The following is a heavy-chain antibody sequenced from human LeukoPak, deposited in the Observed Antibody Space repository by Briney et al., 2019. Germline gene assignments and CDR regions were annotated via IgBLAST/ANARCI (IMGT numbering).Heavy chain of an antibody. J-gene: IGHJ4*02. CDR3: ARLYYDILTPSYYFDY. D-gene: IGHD3-9*01. Sequence: PGGSLRLSCAASGFTFSSYAMHWVRQAPGKGLEWVAVLSYDGSNKYYADSVKGRFTISRDNSKNTLYLQMNSLRAEDTAVYYCARLYYDILTPSYYFDYWGQGTLVTVSS. CDR1: GFTFSSYA. CDR2: LSYDGSNK. V-gene: IGHV3-30*04.